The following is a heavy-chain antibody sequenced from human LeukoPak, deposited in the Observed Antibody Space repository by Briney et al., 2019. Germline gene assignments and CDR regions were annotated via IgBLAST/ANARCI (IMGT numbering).Heavy chain of an antibody. D-gene: IGHD5-18*01. CDR1: GFTFSSYA. CDR2: ISGSGGST. Sequence: GGSLRLSCAASGFTFSSYAMSWVRQAPGKGLEWVSAISGSGGSTYYADSVKGRFTISRDNPKNTLYLQMGSLRAEDMAVYYCARAPVQLWFLDYWGQGTLVTVSS. V-gene: IGHV3-23*01. CDR3: ARAPVQLWFLDY. J-gene: IGHJ4*02.